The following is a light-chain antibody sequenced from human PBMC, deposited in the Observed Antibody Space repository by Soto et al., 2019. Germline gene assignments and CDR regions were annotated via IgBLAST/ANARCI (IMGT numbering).Light chain of an antibody. CDR1: SSNIGAGYD. CDR3: QSYDSRHVV. Sequence: QSVLTQPPSVSGAPGQRVTISCTGSSSNIGAGYDVHWYQQLPGTAPKLLIYGNSNRPSGVPDRFSGSKSGTSASLAITGLQAEDEADYYCQSYDSRHVVFGGGTKLTVL. J-gene: IGLJ2*01. V-gene: IGLV1-40*01. CDR2: GNS.